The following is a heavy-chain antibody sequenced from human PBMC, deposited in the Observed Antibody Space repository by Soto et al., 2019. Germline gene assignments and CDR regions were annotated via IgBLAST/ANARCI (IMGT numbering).Heavy chain of an antibody. J-gene: IGHJ4*02. D-gene: IGHD3-22*01. CDR2: ISSSSSYI. Sequence: PGGSLRLSCAAFGFTFSNYSMNWVLQAPGKGLEWVSSISSSSSYIYYADSVKGRFTISRDNAENSLYLQMNSLRAEDTAVYYCARDRKGDSSGYYYLKYWGQGTLVTVSS. CDR3: ARDRKGDSSGYYYLKY. V-gene: IGHV3-21*01. CDR1: GFTFSNYS.